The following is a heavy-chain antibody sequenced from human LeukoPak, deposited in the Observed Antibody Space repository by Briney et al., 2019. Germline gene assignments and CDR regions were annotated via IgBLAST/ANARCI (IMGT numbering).Heavy chain of an antibody. V-gene: IGHV4-34*01. CDR2: INHSGST. Sequence: PSETPSLTCAVYGGSFSGYYWTWIRQPPGKGLEWIGEINHSGSTNYNPSLKSRVTISVDTSKNQFSLKLSSVTAADTAVYYCARGREVRDTAMVTSFDYWGQGTLVTVSS. CDR3: ARGREVRDTAMVTSFDY. J-gene: IGHJ4*02. D-gene: IGHD5-18*01. CDR1: GGSFSGYY.